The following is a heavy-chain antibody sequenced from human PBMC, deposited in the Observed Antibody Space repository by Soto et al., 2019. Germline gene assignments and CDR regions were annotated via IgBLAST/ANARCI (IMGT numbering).Heavy chain of an antibody. Sequence: QVQLVQSGAEVKKPGASVTVSCKASGYTLSDYYIQWVRQAPGQGLEWMGWINPNSGDPNYAQKFQGRVTMSRDTSSNTAYMELRWLRSEDTAVYYCTREGGGIAAAGAGNDAFDIWGQGTKVTVSS. V-gene: IGHV1-2*02. CDR2: INPNSGDP. D-gene: IGHD6-13*01. J-gene: IGHJ3*02. CDR1: GYTLSDYY. CDR3: TREGGGIAAAGAGNDAFDI.